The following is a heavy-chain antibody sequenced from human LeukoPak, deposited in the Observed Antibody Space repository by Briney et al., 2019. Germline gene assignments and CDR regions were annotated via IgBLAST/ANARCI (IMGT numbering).Heavy chain of an antibody. CDR3: AKARGGANSGGIDY. Sequence: PGGSLRLSCAASGFTFSSYWMSWVRQAPGKGLEWVAHIKQDGSEKYYVDSVKGRFTISRDNSKNSLYLQMNSLKIEDTALYYCAKARGGANSGGIDYWGQGTLLTVSS. V-gene: IGHV3-7*03. J-gene: IGHJ4*02. CDR2: IKQDGSEK. CDR1: GFTFSSYW. D-gene: IGHD4/OR15-4a*01.